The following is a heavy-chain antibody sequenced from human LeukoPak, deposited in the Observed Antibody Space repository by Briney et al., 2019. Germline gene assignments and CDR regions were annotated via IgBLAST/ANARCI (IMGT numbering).Heavy chain of an antibody. J-gene: IGHJ4*02. CDR2: INPSGGST. CDR3: ARGGGVAIFGVVIRNSYYFDY. V-gene: IGHV1-46*01. Sequence: GASVKVSCKASGYTFTSYYMHWVRQAPGQGLEWMGIINPSGGSTSYAQKFQGRVTMTRDTSTSTVYMELSSLRSEDTAVYYCARGGGVAIFGVVIRNSYYFDYWGQGTLVTVSS. D-gene: IGHD3-3*01. CDR1: GYTFTSYY.